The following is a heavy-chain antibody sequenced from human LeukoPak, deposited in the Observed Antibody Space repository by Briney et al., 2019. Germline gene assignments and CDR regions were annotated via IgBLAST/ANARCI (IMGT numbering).Heavy chain of an antibody. CDR1: GYSFTSYW. D-gene: IGHD5-12*01. CDR3: ARLNSGYGRAYYYYMDV. J-gene: IGHJ6*03. CDR2: IYPGDSDT. Sequence: GESLKISCKGSGYSFTSYWIGWVRQMPGKGLEWMGIIYPGDSDTRYSPSFQGQVTISADKSISTAYLQWSSLKASDTAMYYCARLNSGYGRAYYYYMDVWGKGTTVTISS. V-gene: IGHV5-51*01.